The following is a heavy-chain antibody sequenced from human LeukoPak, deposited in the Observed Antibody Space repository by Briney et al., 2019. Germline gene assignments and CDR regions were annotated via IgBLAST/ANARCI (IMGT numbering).Heavy chain of an antibody. Sequence: TLSLTCTVSGGSISSGGYYWTWIRQHPGKGLEWIGYIYNSGNNYYNPSLKTRVTISVDTSKDQFSLKLSSVTAADTAMYYCARSYSSSKGIDYWGQGTLVTVSS. V-gene: IGHV4-31*03. CDR1: GGSISSGGYY. CDR3: ARSYSSSKGIDY. CDR2: IYNSGNN. J-gene: IGHJ4*02. D-gene: IGHD6-13*01.